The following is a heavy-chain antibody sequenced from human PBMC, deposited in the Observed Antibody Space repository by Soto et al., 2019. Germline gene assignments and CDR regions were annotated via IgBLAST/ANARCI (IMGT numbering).Heavy chain of an antibody. J-gene: IGHJ6*02. V-gene: IGHV3-33*01. Sequence: GGSLRLSCAASGFTFSSYGMHWVRQAPGKGLEWVAVIWYDGSNKYYADSVKGRFTISRDNSKNTLYLQMNSLRAEDTAVYYCARMGASYDFWSGLYYYYYYGMDVWGQGTTVTVSS. D-gene: IGHD3-3*01. CDR3: ARMGASYDFWSGLYYYYYYGMDV. CDR1: GFTFSSYG. CDR2: IWYDGSNK.